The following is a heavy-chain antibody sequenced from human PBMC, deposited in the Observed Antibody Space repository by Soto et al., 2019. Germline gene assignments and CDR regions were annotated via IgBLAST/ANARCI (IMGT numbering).Heavy chain of an antibody. D-gene: IGHD2-21*02. CDR2: IKQDGSEK. Sequence: EVQLVESGGGLVQPGGSLRLSCAASGFTFSSYWMSWVRQAPGKGLEWVANIKQDGSEKYYVDSVKGRFTISRDNAKNSLYLQMNSLGAEDTAVYYCARAREAYCGGDCYEAGFDYWGQGTLVTVSS. J-gene: IGHJ4*02. V-gene: IGHV3-7*04. CDR1: GFTFSSYW. CDR3: ARAREAYCGGDCYEAGFDY.